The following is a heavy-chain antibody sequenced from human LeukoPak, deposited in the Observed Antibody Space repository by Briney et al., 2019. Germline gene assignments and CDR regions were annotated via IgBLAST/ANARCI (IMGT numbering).Heavy chain of an antibody. CDR3: AREGVGATTENYMDV. D-gene: IGHD1-26*01. V-gene: IGHV1-2*02. CDR2: INPNSGGT. J-gene: IGHJ6*03. CDR1: GYTFTGYY. Sequence: GASVKVPCKASGYTFTGYYMHWVRQAPGQGLEWMGWINPNSGGTNYAQKFQGRVTMTRDTSISTAYMELSRLRSDDTAVYYCAREGVGATTENYMDVWGKGTTVTVSS.